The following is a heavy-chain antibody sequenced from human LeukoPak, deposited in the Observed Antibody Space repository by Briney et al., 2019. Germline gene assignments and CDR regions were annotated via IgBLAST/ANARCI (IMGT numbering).Heavy chain of an antibody. J-gene: IGHJ6*02. V-gene: IGHV1-69*13. D-gene: IGHD5-18*01. CDR1: VGTFSSYA. Sequence: ASVKVSCKASVGTFSSYAISWVRQAPGQGLEWMGGIIPIFGTANYAQKFQGRVTITADESTSTAYMELSSLRSEDTAVYYCARVTEGYSYGYRAYGMDVWGQGTTVTVSS. CDR2: IIPIFGTA. CDR3: ARVTEGYSYGYRAYGMDV.